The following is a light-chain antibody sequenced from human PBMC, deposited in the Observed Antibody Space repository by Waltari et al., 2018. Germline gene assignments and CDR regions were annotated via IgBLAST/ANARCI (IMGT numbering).Light chain of an antibody. CDR2: DDK. J-gene: IGLJ2*01. CDR1: NVGSKN. Sequence: SYFLTQAPSVSVAAGQTARITCGGNNVGSKNVHWYQQKPGQAPGLVVYDDKDRPSGIPERFSGANSGNTATLIISRVEAGDEADYYCQVWDGSSDHHVVFGGGTKLTVL. CDR3: QVWDGSSDHHVV. V-gene: IGLV3-21*02.